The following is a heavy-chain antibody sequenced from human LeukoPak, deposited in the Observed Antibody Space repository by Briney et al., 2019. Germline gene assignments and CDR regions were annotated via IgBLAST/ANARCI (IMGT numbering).Heavy chain of an antibody. CDR1: GGTFSSYA. Sequence: ASVKVSCKASGGTFSSYAISWVRQAPGQGLEWMGRIIPILGIANYAQKSQGRVTITADKSTSTAYMELSSLRSEDTAVYYCARKGHYYDSSGLDYWGQGTLVTVSS. V-gene: IGHV1-69*04. D-gene: IGHD3-22*01. J-gene: IGHJ4*02. CDR2: IIPILGIA. CDR3: ARKGHYYDSSGLDY.